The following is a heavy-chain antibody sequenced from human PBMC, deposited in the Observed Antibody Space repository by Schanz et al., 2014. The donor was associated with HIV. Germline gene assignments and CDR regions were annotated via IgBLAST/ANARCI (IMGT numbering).Heavy chain of an antibody. CDR2: ISGSGITT. Sequence: EVQLLESGGGLVQPGGSLRLSCAASGFTFSTYAMSWVRQAPGKGLEWVASISGSGITTHYADSVRGRFSISRDNSRNTVFLQMNSLRAEDTAVYYCASGNYYDSSGYYYPPRYWGQGTLVTVSS. V-gene: IGHV3-23*01. CDR3: ASGNYYDSSGYYYPPRY. D-gene: IGHD3-22*01. J-gene: IGHJ4*02. CDR1: GFTFSTYA.